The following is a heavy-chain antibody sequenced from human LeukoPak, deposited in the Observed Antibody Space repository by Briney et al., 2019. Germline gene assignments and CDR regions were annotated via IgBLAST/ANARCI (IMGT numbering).Heavy chain of an antibody. CDR2: ISSSSTYT. CDR3: ARVYGGNRGYFDY. CDR1: GFSFSSAA. J-gene: IGHJ4*02. V-gene: IGHV3-11*05. D-gene: IGHD4-23*01. Sequence: IPGGSLRLSCAGSGFSFSSAAMTWIRQAPGKGLQWVSYISSSSTYTHYADSEKGRFTISRDNAKNSLYLQMNSLRVEDTAVYFCARVYGGNRGYFDYWGQGALVTVSS.